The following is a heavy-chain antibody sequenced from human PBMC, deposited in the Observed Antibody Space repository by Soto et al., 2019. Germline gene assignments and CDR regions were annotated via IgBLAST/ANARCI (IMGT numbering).Heavy chain of an antibody. D-gene: IGHD1-26*01. CDR1: GYTFTSYA. CDR2: INAGNGNT. Sequence: ASVKVSGKASGYTFTSYAMHWVRQAPGQRLEWMGWINAGNGNTKYSQKFQGRVTITRDTSASTAYMELSSLRSEDTAVYYCARDRIVGATVPCYFDYWGQGTLVTVSS. CDR3: ARDRIVGATVPCYFDY. J-gene: IGHJ4*02. V-gene: IGHV1-3*01.